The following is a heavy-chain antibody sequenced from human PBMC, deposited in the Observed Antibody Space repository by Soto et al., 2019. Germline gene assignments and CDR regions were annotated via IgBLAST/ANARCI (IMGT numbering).Heavy chain of an antibody. CDR2: ISAYNGNT. CDR3: ARDPSRSGSGWYSDY. Sequence: GASVKVSCKASGYTFTSYGISWVRQAPGQGLEWMGWISAYNGNTNYAQKLQGRVTMTTDTSTSTAYMELRSLRSDDTAVYYCARDPSRSGSGWYSDYWGQGTLVTVSS. J-gene: IGHJ4*02. D-gene: IGHD6-19*01. V-gene: IGHV1-18*01. CDR1: GYTFTSYG.